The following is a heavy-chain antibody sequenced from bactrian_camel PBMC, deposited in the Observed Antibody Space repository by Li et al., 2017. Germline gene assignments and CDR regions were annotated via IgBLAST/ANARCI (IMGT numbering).Heavy chain of an antibody. D-gene: IGHD6*01. CDR2: IFTTGGAT. J-gene: IGHJ4*01. CDR1: GYTSRRC. CDR3: AAENPPVLGCRASNWDKYEYKY. Sequence: VQLVESGGGSVQAGGSLRLSCAASGYTSRRCMTWFRQAPGKEREGLAAIFTTGGATYYADSVKGRFTISRDRAKNTVSMQMNSLKPEDTAMYYCAAENPPVLGCRASNWDKYEYKYWGQRTQVTVS. V-gene: IGHV3S40*01.